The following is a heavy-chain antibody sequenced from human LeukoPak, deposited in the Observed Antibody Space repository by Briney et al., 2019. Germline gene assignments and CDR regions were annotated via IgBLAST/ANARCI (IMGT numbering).Heavy chain of an antibody. D-gene: IGHD2-2*01. V-gene: IGHV4-4*07. CDR1: GGSISSYY. CDR3: ARWYCNSTSCSPYFDY. J-gene: IGHJ4*02. CDR2: IYTSGST. Sequence: SETLSLTCTVSGGSISSYYWSWIRQPAGKGLEWIGRIYTSGSTNYNPSLKSRVTMSVDTSKNQFSLKLSSVTAADTAVYYCARWYCNSTSCSPYFDYWGQGTLVTVSS.